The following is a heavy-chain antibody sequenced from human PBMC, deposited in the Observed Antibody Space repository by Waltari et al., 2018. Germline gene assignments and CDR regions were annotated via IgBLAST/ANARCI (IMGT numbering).Heavy chain of an antibody. CDR3: ATYIGASVGTAAFDV. J-gene: IGHJ3*01. CDR1: GVSITSNRHY. Sequence: QLQLQESGPRLVRPSETLSLICRVSGVSITSNRHYWAWIRQSPGQGLEGIGAVSYSGTTNIRPSLKSRVSVSRDTSKNQVSLILGSVTAADMAVYYCATYIGASVGTAAFDVWGQGTMVTVSS. D-gene: IGHD5-12*01. V-gene: IGHV4-39*01. CDR2: VSYSGTT.